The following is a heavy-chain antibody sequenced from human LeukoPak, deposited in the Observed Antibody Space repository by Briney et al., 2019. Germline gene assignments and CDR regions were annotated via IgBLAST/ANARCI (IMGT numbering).Heavy chain of an antibody. CDR3: ARGLRYSSSPSIDI. J-gene: IGHJ3*02. D-gene: IGHD6-6*01. V-gene: IGHV4-39*07. CDR1: GGSIRSSSYY. Sequence: SETLSLTRIVSGGSIRSSSYYWGWIRQPPGKGLEWIGSIYYSGSTYYNPSLKSRVTISVDTSKNQFSLKLSSVTAADTAVYYCARGLRYSSSPSIDIWGQGTMVTVSS. CDR2: IYYSGST.